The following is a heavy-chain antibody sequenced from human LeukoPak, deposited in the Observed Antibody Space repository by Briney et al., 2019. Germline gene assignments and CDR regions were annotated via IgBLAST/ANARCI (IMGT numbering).Heavy chain of an antibody. D-gene: IGHD6-19*01. V-gene: IGHV4-39*07. CDR1: GGSISSSSYY. CDR2: IYYSGST. Sequence: SETLSLTCTVSGGSISSSSYYWGWIRQPPGKGLEWIGSIYYSGSTYYNPSLESRVTISVATAKNQFSVTLSSVTAADTAVYYYARTDSSGWYGGFDYWGQGTLVTVSS. CDR3: ARTDSSGWYGGFDY. J-gene: IGHJ4*02.